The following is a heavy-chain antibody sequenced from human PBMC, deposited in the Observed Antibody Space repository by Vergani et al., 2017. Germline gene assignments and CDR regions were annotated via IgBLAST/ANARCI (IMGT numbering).Heavy chain of an antibody. D-gene: IGHD5-18*01. Sequence: QVTLRESGPALVKPTQTLTLTCTFSGFSLSTSGMCVSWIRQPPGKALEWLARIDWVDDKYYSTSMKTRLTISKDTSKNQVVLTMTNMDPVDTATYYCAPTGYSYSKAFDYWGQGTLVTVSS. V-gene: IGHV2-70*15. J-gene: IGHJ4*02. CDR3: APTGYSYSKAFDY. CDR1: GFSLSTSGMC. CDR2: IDWVDDK.